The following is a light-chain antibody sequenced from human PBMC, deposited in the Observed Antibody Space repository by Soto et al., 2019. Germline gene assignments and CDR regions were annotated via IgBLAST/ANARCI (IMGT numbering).Light chain of an antibody. Sequence: DLQMTQSPSSLSASVGDRVTITCRASQGIGNDLGWFQQKPGKAPKRLIYAASSLQGEVPSRFSGSGSGTEFTLTISSLQPEDFATYYCLQYNSYPFTFGGGTKVEIK. CDR2: AAS. V-gene: IGKV1-17*01. CDR1: QGIGND. J-gene: IGKJ4*01. CDR3: LQYNSYPFT.